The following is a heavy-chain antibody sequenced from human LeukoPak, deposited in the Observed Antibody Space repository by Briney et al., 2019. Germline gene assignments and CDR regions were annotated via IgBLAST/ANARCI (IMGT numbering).Heavy chain of an antibody. CDR3: VRGRSGAFEY. CDR1: GFTFSDYH. CDR2: SRNKVSNYNR. J-gene: IGHJ4*02. D-gene: IGHD7-27*01. Sequence: GGSLRLSCAASGFTFSDYHMDWVRQAPGKGLEWVGRSRNKVSNYNREYAASVKGRFSISRDDSNNSSYLEMNSLKTEDTAVYYCVRGRSGAFEYWGQGTLVTVS. V-gene: IGHV3-72*01.